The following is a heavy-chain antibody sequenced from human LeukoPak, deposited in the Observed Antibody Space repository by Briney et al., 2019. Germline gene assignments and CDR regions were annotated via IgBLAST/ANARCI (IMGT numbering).Heavy chain of an antibody. J-gene: IGHJ4*02. Sequence: GESLKISCKGSGYSFTSYWIGWVRQMPGKGLEWMGIIYSSDSDTRYSPSFQGQVTISADKSISTAYLQWSSLKASDTAMHYCARLAVAGTLVFDYWGQGTLVTVSS. CDR2: IYSSDSDT. CDR1: GYSFTSYW. V-gene: IGHV5-51*01. D-gene: IGHD6-19*01. CDR3: ARLAVAGTLVFDY.